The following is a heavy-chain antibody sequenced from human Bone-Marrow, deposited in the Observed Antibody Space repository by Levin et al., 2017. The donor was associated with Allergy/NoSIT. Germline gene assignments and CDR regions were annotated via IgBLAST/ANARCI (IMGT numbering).Heavy chain of an antibody. V-gene: IGHV5-51*01. CDR3: ARHTRLSGWFYLDS. D-gene: IGHD6-19*01. Sequence: GESLKISCQGSGYSFSSNWIAWVRQRPGKGLEWMGIIYPDDSDPRYSPSFQGQVTMSADKSISTAYLQWSNLKTSDTAIYYCARHTRLSGWFYLDSWGQGTLVTVTS. CDR1: GYSFSSNW. CDR2: IYPDDSDP. J-gene: IGHJ4*02.